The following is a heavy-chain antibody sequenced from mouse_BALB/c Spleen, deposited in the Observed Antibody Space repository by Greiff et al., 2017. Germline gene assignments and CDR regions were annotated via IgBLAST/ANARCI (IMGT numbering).Heavy chain of an antibody. CDR3: ARGGDRVRRVGYAMDY. V-gene: IGHV5-9-4*01. Sequence: EVHLVESGGGLVKPGGSLKLSCAASGFTFSSYAMSWVRQSPEKRLEWVAEISSGGSYTYYPDTVTGRFTISRDNAKNTLYLEMSSLRSEDTAMYYCARGGDRVRRVGYAMDYWGQGTSVTVSS. CDR1: GFTFSSYA. J-gene: IGHJ4*01. D-gene: IGHD2-14*01. CDR2: ISSGGSYT.